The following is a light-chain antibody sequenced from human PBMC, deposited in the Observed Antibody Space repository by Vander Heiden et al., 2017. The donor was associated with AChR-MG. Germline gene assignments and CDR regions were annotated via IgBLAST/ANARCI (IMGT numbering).Light chain of an antibody. J-gene: IGKJ2*01. V-gene: IGKV1-17*01. CDR1: QGIRSD. CDR3: LQHNNYPNT. Sequence: DTQMTQSPSSLSASVGDRVTITCRASQGIRSDLGWYQQKPGKAPKRLISDASSLQSGVPSRFSGSGYGTEFTLTISSLQPEDFATYYCLQHNNYPNTFGQGTKLEIK. CDR2: DAS.